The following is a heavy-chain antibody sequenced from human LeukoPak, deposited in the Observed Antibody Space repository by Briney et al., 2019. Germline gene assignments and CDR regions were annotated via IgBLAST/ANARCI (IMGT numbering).Heavy chain of an antibody. Sequence: ASVKVSCKASGGTFSSYAISWVRQAPGQGLEWMGGIIPIFGTANYAQKFQGRVTITADESTSTAYMELSSLRSEDTAVYYRASVPILGATYYYYYYMDVWGRGTTVTVSS. CDR3: ASVPILGATYYYYYYMDV. CDR1: GGTFSSYA. CDR2: IIPIFGTA. D-gene: IGHD1-26*01. V-gene: IGHV1-69*13. J-gene: IGHJ6*03.